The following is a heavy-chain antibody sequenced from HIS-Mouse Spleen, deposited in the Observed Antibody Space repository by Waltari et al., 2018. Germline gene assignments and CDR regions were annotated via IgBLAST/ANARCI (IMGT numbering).Heavy chain of an antibody. J-gene: IGHJ5*02. Sequence: QVQLQESGPGLVKPSETLSLTCTVSGYSISSGYYWGWIRQPPGKGLEWIGRIYHSGSTYYNPPLKSRVTISVDTSKNQFSLKLSSVTAADTAVYYCARVKTWGQGTLVTVSS. CDR3: ARVKT. V-gene: IGHV4-38-2*02. CDR2: IYHSGST. CDR1: GYSISSGYY.